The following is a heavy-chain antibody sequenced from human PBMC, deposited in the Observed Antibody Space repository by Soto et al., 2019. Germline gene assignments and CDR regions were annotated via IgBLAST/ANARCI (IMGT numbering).Heavy chain of an antibody. V-gene: IGHV1-69*04. J-gene: IGHJ6*03. CDR1: GGTFSSYT. CDR2: IIPILGIA. D-gene: IGHD2-15*01. Sequence: GASVKVSCKASGGTFSSYTISWVRQAPGQGLEWMGRIIPILGIANYAQKFQGRVTITADKSTSTAYMELSSLRSEDTAVYYCARDHCSGGSCNYYYYYYMDVWGKGTTVTISS. CDR3: ARDHCSGGSCNYYYYYYMDV.